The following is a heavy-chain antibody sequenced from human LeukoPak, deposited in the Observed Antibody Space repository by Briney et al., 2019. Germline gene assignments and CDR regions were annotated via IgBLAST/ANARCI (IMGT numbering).Heavy chain of an antibody. Sequence: SETLSLTCTVSGGSISSYYWNWIRQPPGKGLEWIGYIYYSGSTCNPSLKGRVTISVDTSKNQFSLKLSSVTAADTAVYYCARVGDSSGWHGRVDYWGQGTLVTVSS. CDR2: IYYSGST. CDR1: GGSISSYY. CDR3: ARVGDSSGWHGRVDY. V-gene: IGHV4-59*01. D-gene: IGHD6-19*01. J-gene: IGHJ4*02.